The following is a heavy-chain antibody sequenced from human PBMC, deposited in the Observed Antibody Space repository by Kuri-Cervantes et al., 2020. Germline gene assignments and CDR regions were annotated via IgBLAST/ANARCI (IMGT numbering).Heavy chain of an antibody. CDR1: GFTFSSYG. Sequence: GESLKISCAASGFTFSSYGMHWVRQASGRGLEWVGRIRSKANNYATTYAASVKGRFTISRDDSKNTAYLQMNSLKTEDTAVYYCASSVISITVAGTSDYWGQGTLVTVSS. CDR3: ASSVISITVAGTSDY. V-gene: IGHV3-73*01. D-gene: IGHD6-19*01. CDR2: IRSKANNYAT. J-gene: IGHJ4*02.